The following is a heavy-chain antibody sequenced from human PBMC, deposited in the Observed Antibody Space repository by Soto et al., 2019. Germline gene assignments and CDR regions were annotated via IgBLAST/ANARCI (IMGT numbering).Heavy chain of an antibody. V-gene: IGHV3-23*01. CDR1: GFTFSSYA. Sequence: GGSLRLSCAASGFTFSSYAMSWVRQAPGKGLEWVSAISGSGGSTYYADSVKGRFTISRDNSKNTRYLQMNSLRAEDTAVYYCAKDREVITFGGVIFHFDYWGQGTLVTVSS. J-gene: IGHJ4*02. CDR2: ISGSGGST. D-gene: IGHD3-16*02. CDR3: AKDREVITFGGVIFHFDY.